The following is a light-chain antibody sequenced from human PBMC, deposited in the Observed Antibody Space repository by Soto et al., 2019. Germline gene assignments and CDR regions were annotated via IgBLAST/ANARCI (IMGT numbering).Light chain of an antibody. CDR3: QQCDTSPWT. CDR1: QSVSSY. Sequence: EIALTQSPDTLSLSPGERATLSFMASQSVSSYLAWYQQKPGQAPRLLIYGASSRATGIPDRFSGSGSGTDFTLAISGLEPGDSAVYFCQQCDTSPWTFGQGTKVDIK. CDR2: GAS. V-gene: IGKV3-20*01. J-gene: IGKJ1*01.